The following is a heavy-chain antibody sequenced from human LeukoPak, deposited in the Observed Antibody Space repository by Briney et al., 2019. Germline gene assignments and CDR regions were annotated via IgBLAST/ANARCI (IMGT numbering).Heavy chain of an antibody. D-gene: IGHD3-22*01. J-gene: IGHJ2*01. CDR3: ARAPVYYDESRGHLKISNWYLDL. V-gene: IGHV3-21*01. CDR2: ISSTSIYR. CDR1: GFTFSAYS. Sequence: GGSLRLSCAASGFTFSAYSMNWVRQAPGKGLEWVSSISSTSIYRYYGDSVKGRFTISRDNAKNSLYLQMNGLRAEDTAVFYCARAPVYYDESRGHLKISNWYLDLWGRGTLVTVSS.